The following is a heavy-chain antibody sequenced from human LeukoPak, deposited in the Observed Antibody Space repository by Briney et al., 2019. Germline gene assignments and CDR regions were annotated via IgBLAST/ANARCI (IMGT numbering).Heavy chain of an antibody. V-gene: IGHV3-53*05. J-gene: IGHJ5*02. CDR3: ARNWFDP. CDR1: GFTVSSDY. Sequence: PGGSPRLSCAASGFTVSSDYMSWVRQAPGKGMEWVSVIYSGGSTYYVDSVKGRFTICRDKSKNTVFLNMNSLRFEDTAMYYCARNWFDPWGQGTLVTVSS. CDR2: IYSGGST.